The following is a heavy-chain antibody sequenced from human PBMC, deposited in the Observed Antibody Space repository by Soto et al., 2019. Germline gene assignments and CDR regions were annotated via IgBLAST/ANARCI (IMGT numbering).Heavy chain of an antibody. D-gene: IGHD2-8*02. J-gene: IGHJ5*02. CDR3: ARGYCTATICDPWFDP. CDR1: GYAFSSYW. CDR2: IYPGDSDT. Sequence: GESLKISCQGSGYAFSSYWIAWVRQMPGKGLEWMGIIYPGDSDTRYSPSFQGQVTISVDESITTAYLQWSSLKASDTAMYYCARGYCTATICDPWFDPWGQGTLVTVSS. V-gene: IGHV5-51*01.